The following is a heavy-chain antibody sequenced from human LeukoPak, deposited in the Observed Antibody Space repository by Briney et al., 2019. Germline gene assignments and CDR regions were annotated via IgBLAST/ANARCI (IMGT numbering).Heavy chain of an antibody. CDR1: GFTFSSYG. CDR2: ISYDGSNK. CDR3: AKDYCGGDCYYYYYYYMDV. V-gene: IGHV3-30*18. D-gene: IGHD2-21*02. Sequence: PGRSLRLSCAASGFTFSSYGMHWVRQAPGKGLEWVVVISYDGSNKYYADSVKGRFTISRDNSKNTLYLQMTSLRAEDTAVYYCAKDYCGGDCYYYYYYYMDVWGKGTTVTVSS. J-gene: IGHJ6*03.